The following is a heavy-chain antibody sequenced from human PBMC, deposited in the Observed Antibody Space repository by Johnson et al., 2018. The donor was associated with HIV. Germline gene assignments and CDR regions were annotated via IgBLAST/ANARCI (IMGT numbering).Heavy chain of an antibody. CDR3: AKDLEEGQQWLIGAFDI. CDR1: GFTFSTYA. J-gene: IGHJ3*02. V-gene: IGHV3-30-3*02. D-gene: IGHD6-19*01. Sequence: QVQLVESGGGVVQPGRSLRLSCAASGFTFSTYAMHWVLQAPGKGLEWVALISFDGGTKYYADSVKGRFTISRDNSKNTLYLQMNSLRAEDTAVYYCAKDLEEGQQWLIGAFDIWGQGTMVTVSS. CDR2: ISFDGGTK.